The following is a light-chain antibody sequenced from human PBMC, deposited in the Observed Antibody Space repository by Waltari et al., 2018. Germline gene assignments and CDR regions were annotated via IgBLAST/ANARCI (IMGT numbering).Light chain of an antibody. Sequence: ETVMTQSPSTLSVSPGARATLSCRASQSVSSNLALFQQKPCQAPSLLIYGGSTTATGSPARFSGSGSGTEFTLTISSLQSEDFAVYYCQQYNNWRPYTFGQGTKLEI. CDR3: QQYNNWRPYT. V-gene: IGKV3-15*01. CDR2: GGS. J-gene: IGKJ2*01. CDR1: QSVSSN.